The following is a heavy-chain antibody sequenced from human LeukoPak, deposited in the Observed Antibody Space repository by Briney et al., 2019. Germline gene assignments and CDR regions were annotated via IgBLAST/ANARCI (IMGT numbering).Heavy chain of an antibody. CDR2: NITIFGTA. J-gene: IGHJ4*02. V-gene: IGHV1-69*06. CDR1: GGTFSSYA. D-gene: IGHD3-22*01. Sequence: SVNLSCKASGGTFSSYAISWVRPAPGRRLEWMVRNITIFGTANYAQKFQGRVTITADKSTSTAYMELSSLRSEDTAVYYCARDTLKRITMIVVAPDYWGQGTLVTVSS. CDR3: ARDTLKRITMIVVAPDY.